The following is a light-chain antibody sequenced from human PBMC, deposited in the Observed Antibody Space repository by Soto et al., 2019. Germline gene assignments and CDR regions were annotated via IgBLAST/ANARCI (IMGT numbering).Light chain of an antibody. CDR2: AAS. CDR1: QSISSY. V-gene: IGKV1-39*01. CDR3: QQSYNTPQT. Sequence: DIQMTQSPSSLSASVGDRVTISCRASQSISSYLNWFQQKPGKAPELLIYAASSLQSGVPSRFSGSGSGTDFSLTISSLQPEDSATYYCQQSYNTPQTFGQGTKVEIK. J-gene: IGKJ1*01.